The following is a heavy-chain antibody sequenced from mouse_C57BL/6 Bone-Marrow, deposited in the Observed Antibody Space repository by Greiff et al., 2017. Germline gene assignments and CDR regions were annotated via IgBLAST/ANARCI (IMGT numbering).Heavy chain of an antibody. CDR3: ARSYYYGSSHQAWFAY. D-gene: IGHD1-1*01. V-gene: IGHV1-39*01. CDR2: INPNYGTT. Sequence: EVQVVESGPELVKPGASVKISCKASGYSFTDYNMNWVKQSNGKSLEWIGVINPNYGTTSYNQKFKGKATLTVDKSSSTAYMQLNSLTSEDSAVYYCARSYYYGSSHQAWFAYWGQGTLVTVSA. J-gene: IGHJ3*01. CDR1: GYSFTDYN.